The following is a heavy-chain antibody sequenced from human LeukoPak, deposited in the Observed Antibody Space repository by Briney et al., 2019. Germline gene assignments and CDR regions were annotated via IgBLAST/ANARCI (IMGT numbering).Heavy chain of an antibody. D-gene: IGHD4/OR15-4a*01. CDR2: ISSSSSYI. Sequence: GGSLRLSCAASGFTFSSYSMNWVRQAPGKGLEWVSSISSSSSYIYYADSLKGRFTISRDNAKNSLYLQMNSLRAEDTAVYYCARGGAYYYMDVWGRGTTVTVSS. CDR1: GFTFSSYS. J-gene: IGHJ6*03. CDR3: ARGGAYYYMDV. V-gene: IGHV3-21*01.